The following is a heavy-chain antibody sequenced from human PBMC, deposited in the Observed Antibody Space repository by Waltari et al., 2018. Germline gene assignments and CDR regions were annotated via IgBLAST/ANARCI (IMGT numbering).Heavy chain of an antibody. D-gene: IGHD5-12*01. CDR1: GFTFSSYE. J-gene: IGHJ4*02. V-gene: IGHV3-48*03. CDR3: ATVIEMATIYY. CDR2: ISSSGSTI. Sequence: EVQLVESGGGLVQPGGSLRLSCAASGFTFSSYEMNWVRQAPGKGLEGVSYISSSGSTIYYADSVKGRFTISRDNAKNSLYLQMNSLRAEDTAVYYCATVIEMATIYYWGQGTLVTVSS.